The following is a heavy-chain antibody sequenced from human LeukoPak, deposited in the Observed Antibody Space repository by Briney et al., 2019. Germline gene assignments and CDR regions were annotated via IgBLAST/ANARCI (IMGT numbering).Heavy chain of an antibody. CDR3: AREPGFDSSGYLNWFDP. V-gene: IGHV4-4*07. CDR2: IYISGTT. J-gene: IGHJ5*02. Sequence: SETLSLTCSVSGASINTHYWTWIRQPAGKGLEWIGRIYISGTTNYSPSLKSRVTISVDTSKNQLSLKLSSVTAADTAVYYCAREPGFDSSGYLNWFDPWGQGTLVTVSS. D-gene: IGHD3-22*01. CDR1: GASINTHY.